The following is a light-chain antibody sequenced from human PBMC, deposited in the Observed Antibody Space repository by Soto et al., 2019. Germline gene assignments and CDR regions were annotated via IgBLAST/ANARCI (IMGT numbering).Light chain of an antibody. CDR1: QSVSTT. CDR2: DAS. V-gene: IGKV3-11*01. Sequence: EIVMTQSAATLSLSPGQRSSLSCGASQSVSTTVAWYHQKPGQAPRLLIYDASSRPTDIPARFSGSGSGTDFTLTISSLEPEDFALYYCQQRSNWPITFGQGTRLEIK. CDR3: QQRSNWPIT. J-gene: IGKJ5*01.